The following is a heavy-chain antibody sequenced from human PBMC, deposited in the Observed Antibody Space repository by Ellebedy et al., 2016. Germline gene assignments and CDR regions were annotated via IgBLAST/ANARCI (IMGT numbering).Heavy chain of an antibody. CDR1: GFTFSSFA. Sequence: GGSLRLSCAASGFTFSSFAMNWVRQAPGKGLEWVSSISSTGTYIYYAGSVKGRFTFSRDNAKNTLYLQMNSLRAEDTAIYYCARDGGDGSLGAFDIWGQGTMVSVSS. J-gene: IGHJ3*02. D-gene: IGHD2-21*01. CDR2: ISSTGTYI. CDR3: ARDGGDGSLGAFDI. V-gene: IGHV3-21*01.